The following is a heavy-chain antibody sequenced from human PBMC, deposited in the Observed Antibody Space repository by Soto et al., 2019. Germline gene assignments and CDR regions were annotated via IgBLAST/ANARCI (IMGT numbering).Heavy chain of an antibody. CDR1: GFTFGSYN. Sequence: EVQLVASGGGLVKPGGSLRLSCAASGFTFGSYNMNWARQAPGKGLEWVASMSSSASFIYYADPLKGRFTISRDNAKNSLYLQMNSLRVDDTAIYYCARRGRISRDNWFDPWDQGTLVIVSS. V-gene: IGHV3-21*01. J-gene: IGHJ5*02. D-gene: IGHD3-10*01. CDR3: ARRGRISRDNWFDP. CDR2: MSSSASFI.